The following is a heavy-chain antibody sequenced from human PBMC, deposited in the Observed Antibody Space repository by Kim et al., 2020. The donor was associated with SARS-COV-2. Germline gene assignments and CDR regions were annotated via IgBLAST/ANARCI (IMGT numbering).Heavy chain of an antibody. V-gene: IGHV4-31*03. J-gene: IGHJ4*02. CDR2: IYYSGST. Sequence: SETLSLTCTVSGGSISSGGYYWSWIRQHPGKGREWIGYIYYSGSTYYNPTLKSRVTISVDTSKNQFSLKLSSVTAADTAVYYCARGGAVADPFDYWGQGTLVTVSS. D-gene: IGHD6-19*01. CDR3: ARGGAVADPFDY. CDR1: GGSISSGGYY.